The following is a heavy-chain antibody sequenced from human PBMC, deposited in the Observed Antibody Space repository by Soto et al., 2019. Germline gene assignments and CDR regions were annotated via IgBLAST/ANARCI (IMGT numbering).Heavy chain of an antibody. V-gene: IGHV4-31*03. CDR1: GGSISSGGYY. CDR3: ARVVVTAYRRRYYFDY. CDR2: IYYSGST. J-gene: IGHJ4*02. Sequence: QVQLQESGPGLVKPSQTLSLTCTVSGGSISSGGYYWSWIRQHPGKGLEWIGYIYYSGSTYYNPSLNSRVTISVDTSKNQFSLKLSSVTAADTAVYYCARVVVTAYRRRYYFDYWGQGTLVTVSS. D-gene: IGHD2-21*02.